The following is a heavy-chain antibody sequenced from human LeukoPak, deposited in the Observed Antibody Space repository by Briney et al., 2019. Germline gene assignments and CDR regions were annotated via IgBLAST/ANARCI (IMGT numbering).Heavy chain of an antibody. J-gene: IGHJ4*02. Sequence: GGSLRLSCAASGFTLSSYWMHWVRQAPGKGLVGVSRMNSDGSSTDYADSVEGRFTISRDNAKNTLYLQMHSLRAEDTAMYYCASPRYCTSSSCYFAYWGQGTLVTVSS. D-gene: IGHD2-2*01. V-gene: IGHV3-74*01. CDR2: MNSDGSST. CDR3: ASPRYCTSSSCYFAY. CDR1: GFTLSSYW.